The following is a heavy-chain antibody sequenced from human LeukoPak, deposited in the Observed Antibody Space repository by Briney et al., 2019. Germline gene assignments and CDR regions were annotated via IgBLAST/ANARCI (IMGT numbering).Heavy chain of an antibody. D-gene: IGHD2-15*01. J-gene: IGHJ5*02. CDR2: ISGYNGNT. CDR1: GDIFTNFG. CDR3: ARIVGSWFDP. V-gene: IGHV1-18*01. Sequence: ASVKVSCKASGDIFTNFGISWVRQARGQGLEWMGWISGYNGNTKYVQKFQGRVTMTRNTSISTAYMELSSLRSEDTAVYYCARIVGSWFDPWGQGTLVTVSS.